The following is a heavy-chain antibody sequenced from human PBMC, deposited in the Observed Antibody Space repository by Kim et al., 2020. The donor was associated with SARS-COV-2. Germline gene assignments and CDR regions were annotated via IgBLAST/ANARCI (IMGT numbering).Heavy chain of an antibody. CDR1: GFTFGDYA. D-gene: IGHD3-22*01. CDR3: TRGVESSGYYYTWFNYYYGMDV. J-gene: IGHJ6*02. V-gene: IGHV3-49*04. CDR2: IRSKAYGGTT. Sequence: GGSLRLSCTASGFTFGDYAMSWVRQAPGKGLEWVGFIRSKAYGGTTEYAASVKGRFTISRDDSKSIAYLQMNSLKTEDTAVYYCTRGVESSGYYYTWFNYYYGMDVWGQGTTVTVSS.